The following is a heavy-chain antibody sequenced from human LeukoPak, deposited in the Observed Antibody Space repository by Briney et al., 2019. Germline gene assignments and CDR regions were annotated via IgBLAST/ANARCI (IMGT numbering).Heavy chain of an antibody. J-gene: IGHJ4*02. CDR2: INAGNGNT. V-gene: IGHV1-3*01. Sequence: ASVKVSCKASGYTFTTYAMHWVRQAPGQRLEWMGWINAGNGNTKYSQKFQARVTITRDTSASKAYMELSSLRSEDTAVYYRARDPIGSRWPYYFDYWGQGTLITVSS. D-gene: IGHD6-13*01. CDR3: ARDPIGSRWPYYFDY. CDR1: GYTFTTYA.